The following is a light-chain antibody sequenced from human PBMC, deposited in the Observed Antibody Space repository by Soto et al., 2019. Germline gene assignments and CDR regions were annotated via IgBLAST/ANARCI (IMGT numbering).Light chain of an antibody. CDR2: GNN. CDR3: QSYDSSMSGSV. CDR1: SSNIGAGYD. J-gene: IGLJ3*02. Sequence: QPVLTQPPSVSGAPGQRVTISCTGSSSNIGAGYDVHWYQQLPGTAPKLLIYGNNNRPSGVPDRFSGSKSGISASLAITGLQAEDEADYYCQSYDSSMSGSVFGGGTKVTVL. V-gene: IGLV1-40*01.